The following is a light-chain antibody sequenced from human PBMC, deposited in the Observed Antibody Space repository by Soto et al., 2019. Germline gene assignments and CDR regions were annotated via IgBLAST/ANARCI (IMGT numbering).Light chain of an antibody. CDR2: DAF. CDR3: QQYDNSPRIT. Sequence: VLTQLPVTLSLSQGERATLSCRASQNAHTSLAWYRQRPGQAPRLLIYDAFKRATGIPDRFSGSGSGTDFTLTISRLEPEDFAVYYCQQYDNSPRITFGQGTRLEIK. V-gene: IGKV3-20*01. J-gene: IGKJ5*01. CDR1: QNAHTS.